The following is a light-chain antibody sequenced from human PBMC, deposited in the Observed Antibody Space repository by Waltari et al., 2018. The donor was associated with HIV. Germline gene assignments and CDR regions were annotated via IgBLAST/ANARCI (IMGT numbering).Light chain of an antibody. CDR1: SSYVGGSNY. CDR3: SSYTSSSTLYVV. CDR2: DVS. J-gene: IGLJ2*01. Sequence: QSALTQPASVSGPPGQSITISCTGTSSYVGGSNYVSWYQQHPGKAPKLIFYDVSYRPSGVSNRFSGSKSGNTASLTISGLQAEDEADYYCSSYTSSSTLYVVFGGGTKLTVL. V-gene: IGLV2-14*01.